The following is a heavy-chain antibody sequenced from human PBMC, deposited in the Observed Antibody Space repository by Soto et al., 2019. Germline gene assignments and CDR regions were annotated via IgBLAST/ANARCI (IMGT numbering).Heavy chain of an antibody. CDR2: ISGSGGSI. V-gene: IGHV3-23*01. Sequence: EVQLLESGGGLVQPGGSLRLSCAASGFTFSTYAMNWVRQAPGNGLEWVSAISGSGGSIHYADSVKGRFTISRDNSKSTLYLQMNSVRDEDTAVYHCVKGYWKGDVWGQGTAVTVSS. D-gene: IGHD1-1*01. CDR1: GFTFSTYA. J-gene: IGHJ6*02. CDR3: VKGYWKGDV.